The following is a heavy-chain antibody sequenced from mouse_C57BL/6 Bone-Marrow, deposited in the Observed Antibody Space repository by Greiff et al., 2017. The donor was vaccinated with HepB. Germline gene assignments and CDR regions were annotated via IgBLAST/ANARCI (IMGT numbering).Heavy chain of an antibody. V-gene: IGHV1-19*01. CDR2: INPYNGGT. D-gene: IGHD1-1*01. Sequence: EVQLQQSGPVLVKPGASVKMSCKASGYTFTDYYMNWVKQSHGKSLEWIGVINPYNGGTSYNQKFKGKATLTVDKSSSTAYMELNSLTSEDSAVYYCARGIYYGSTLYAMDYWGQGTSVTVSS. J-gene: IGHJ4*01. CDR3: ARGIYYGSTLYAMDY. CDR1: GYTFTDYY.